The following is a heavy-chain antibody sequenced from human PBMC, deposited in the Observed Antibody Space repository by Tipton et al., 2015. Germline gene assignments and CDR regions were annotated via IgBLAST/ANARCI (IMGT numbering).Heavy chain of an antibody. CDR1: GGSISSHF. CDR3: ARGGSMSTDEFVD. J-gene: IGHJ4*02. CDR2: IYYSGST. D-gene: IGHD5/OR15-5a*01. V-gene: IGHV4-59*11. Sequence: GLVKPSETLSLTCTVSGGSISSHFWSWIRQPPGKGLEWIGYIYYSGSTNYNPSLKSRVTMSEDTSKNQFSLKLTSVTAADTAVYYCARGGSMSTDEFVDWGQGTLVTVSS.